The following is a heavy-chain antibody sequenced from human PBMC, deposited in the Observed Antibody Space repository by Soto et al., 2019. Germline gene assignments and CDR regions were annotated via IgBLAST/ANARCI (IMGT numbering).Heavy chain of an antibody. J-gene: IGHJ6*02. D-gene: IGHD4-17*01. CDR3: GRHPYGDYDVMGV. Sequence: PGESLKISCKGSGYSLTNYWIGWVRQMPGKGLEWMGIIYPGDSDTRYSPSFQGQVTISADWSISTAYLHWSSLRASDTAMYYCGRHPYGDYDVMGVWGQGTAVTVS. V-gene: IGHV5-51*01. CDR2: IYPGDSDT. CDR1: GYSLTNYW.